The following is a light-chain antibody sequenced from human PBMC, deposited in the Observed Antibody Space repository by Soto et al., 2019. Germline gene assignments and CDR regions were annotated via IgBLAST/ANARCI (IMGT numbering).Light chain of an antibody. CDR1: QNVSSY. CDR2: DAS. CDR3: KQRSKSFT. Sequence: IVLTQSPATLSLSPGERATLSCSSSQNVSSYLAWDQQKPGQAPRLLIYDASNRATGILARFSCSGSGTDVTLTIISLEPEDFAVYYFKQRSKSFTFGPGTKEDIK. V-gene: IGKV3-11*01. J-gene: IGKJ3*01.